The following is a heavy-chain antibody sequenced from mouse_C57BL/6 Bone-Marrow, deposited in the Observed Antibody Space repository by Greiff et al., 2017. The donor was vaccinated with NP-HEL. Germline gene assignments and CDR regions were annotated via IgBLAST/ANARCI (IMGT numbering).Heavy chain of an antibody. D-gene: IGHD4-1*01. CDR2: IRSKSNNYAT. CDR3: VRQSGMGWFAY. V-gene: IGHV10-1*01. CDR1: GFSFNTYA. J-gene: IGHJ3*01. Sequence: EADGGLVQPKGSLKLSCAASGFSFNTYAMNWVRQAPGKGLEWVARIRSKSNNYATYYADSVKDRFTISRDDSESMLYLQMNNLKTEDTAMYYCVRQSGMGWFAYWGQGTLVTVSA.